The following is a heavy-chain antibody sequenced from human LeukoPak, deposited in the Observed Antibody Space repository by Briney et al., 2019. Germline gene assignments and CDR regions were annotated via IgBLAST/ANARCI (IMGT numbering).Heavy chain of an antibody. CDR2: VSGHDGST. CDR3: ARMGGGPLSL. D-gene: IGHD2-15*01. CDR1: GFSFINYN. Sequence: ASVKVSCRASGFSFINYNFNWVRQAPGQGLEWMGWVSGHDGSTKYAQRLQGRLTMTTDTSTNTAYMELGSLRSDDTAVYFCARMGGGPLSLWGQGTLVTVSS. J-gene: IGHJ1*01. V-gene: IGHV1-18*01.